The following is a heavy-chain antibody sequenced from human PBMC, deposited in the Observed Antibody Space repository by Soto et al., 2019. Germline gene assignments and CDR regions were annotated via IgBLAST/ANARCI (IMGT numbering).Heavy chain of an antibody. CDR2: IIPIFGTA. J-gene: IGHJ5*02. D-gene: IGHD4-17*01. Sequence: ASVKVSCKASGGTFSSYAISWVRQAPGQGLEWMGGIIPIFGTANYAQKFQGRVTITADESTSTAYMELSSLRSEDTAVYYCARDVHSAYGDYTNWFDPWGQGTLVTVSS. CDR1: GGTFSSYA. V-gene: IGHV1-69*13. CDR3: ARDVHSAYGDYTNWFDP.